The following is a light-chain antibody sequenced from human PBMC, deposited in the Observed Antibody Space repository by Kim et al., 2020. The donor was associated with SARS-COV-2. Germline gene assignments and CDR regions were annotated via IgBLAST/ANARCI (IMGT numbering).Light chain of an antibody. CDR3: NSRDSSGNHV. Sequence: SSELTQDPAVSVALGQTVGITCQGDSLRSYYASWYQPKPGQAPVLVIYGKNNRPSGIPDRFSGSSSGNTASLTITGAQAEDEADYYCNSRDSSGNHVFGT. CDR2: GKN. CDR1: SLRSYY. J-gene: IGLJ1*01. V-gene: IGLV3-19*01.